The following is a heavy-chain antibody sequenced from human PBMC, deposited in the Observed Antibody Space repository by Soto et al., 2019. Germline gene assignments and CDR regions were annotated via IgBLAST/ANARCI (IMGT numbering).Heavy chain of an antibody. D-gene: IGHD3-16*02. CDR3: AREVSSYSSRYFDS. Sequence: QVQLQESGPGLVKPSETLSLTCTVSGGSVRGYYWTWIRQPPGKGLEWIGYTYYTGRTKYNPSLNSRVAISVDPPEHPFSLKLSSVTAADTAVYYCAREVSSYSSRYFDSWGQGTLVTVSS. V-gene: IGHV4-59*02. CDR2: TYYTGRT. CDR1: GGSVRGYY. J-gene: IGHJ4*02.